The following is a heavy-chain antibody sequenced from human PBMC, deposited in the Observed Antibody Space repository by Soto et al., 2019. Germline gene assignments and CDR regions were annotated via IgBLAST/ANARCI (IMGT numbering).Heavy chain of an antibody. V-gene: IGHV3-11*05. CDR1: GFTFSDYY. CDR2: ISSSSSYT. D-gene: IGHD6-13*01. J-gene: IGHJ5*02. Sequence: TGGSLRLSCAASGFTFSDYYMSWIRQAPGKGLEWVSYISSSSSYTNYADSVKGRFTISRDNAKNSLYLQMNSLRAEDTAVYYYARGVADAGIWFDPWGQGTLVTVSA. CDR3: ARGVADAGIWFDP.